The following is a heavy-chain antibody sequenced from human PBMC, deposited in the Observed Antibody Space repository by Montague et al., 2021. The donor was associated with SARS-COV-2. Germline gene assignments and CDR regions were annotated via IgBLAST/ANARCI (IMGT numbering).Heavy chain of an antibody. CDR1: GDSISTDNC. D-gene: IGHD2-21*01. CDR3: ARKGGEGSDLAY. J-gene: IGHJ4*02. CDR2: TFYTGRT. V-gene: IGHV4-4*02. Sequence: SETLSLTCVVSGDSISTDNCRTWFRLPPGKGRVWGGETFYTGRTKYKRSCKSRVSMSVDKSWTQFSARLTSATAADTAIYYCARKGGEGSDLAYWGQGTLVTVSS.